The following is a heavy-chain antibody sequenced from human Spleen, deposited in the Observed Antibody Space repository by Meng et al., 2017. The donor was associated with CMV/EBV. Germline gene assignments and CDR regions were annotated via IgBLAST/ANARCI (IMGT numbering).Heavy chain of an antibody. D-gene: IGHD6-19*01. CDR2: INPNSGGT. Sequence: ASVKVSCKASGYTFTGFYMHWVRQAPGQGLEWMGRINPNSGGTDYAQRFQARVTLTRDTSISTAFMELSSLRSDDTAVYYCARDRSSGWNAFDYWGQGTLVTVSS. J-gene: IGHJ4*02. V-gene: IGHV1-2*06. CDR1: GYTFTGFY. CDR3: ARDRSSGWNAFDY.